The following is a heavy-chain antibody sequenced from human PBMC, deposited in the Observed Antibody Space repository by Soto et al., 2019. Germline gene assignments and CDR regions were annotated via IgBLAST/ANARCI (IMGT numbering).Heavy chain of an antibody. Sequence: SETLSLTCTVSGGSISSYYWSWIRQPPGKGLEWIGYIYYSGSTNYNPSLKSRVTISVDTSKNQFSLKLSSVTAADTAVYYCAKDTTDGFDYWGQGTLVTVSS. V-gene: IGHV4-59*01. J-gene: IGHJ4*02. D-gene: IGHD4-17*01. CDR2: IYYSGST. CDR3: AKDTTDGFDY. CDR1: GGSISSYY.